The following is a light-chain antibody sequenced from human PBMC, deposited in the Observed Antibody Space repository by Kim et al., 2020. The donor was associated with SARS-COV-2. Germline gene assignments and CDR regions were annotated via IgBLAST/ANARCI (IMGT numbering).Light chain of an antibody. J-gene: IGLJ1*01. CDR1: SRVVCRYKY. V-gene: IGLV2-11*03. CDR2: DVI. Sequence: GQSVTSAGRVTSRVVCRYKYVSWYQQYPGKAPRVVMYDVIQRPSGVPNRFSGSKSGNTASLTISGLQPEDEADYYCCSYAATYTRVFGTGTKVTVL. CDR3: CSYAATYTRV.